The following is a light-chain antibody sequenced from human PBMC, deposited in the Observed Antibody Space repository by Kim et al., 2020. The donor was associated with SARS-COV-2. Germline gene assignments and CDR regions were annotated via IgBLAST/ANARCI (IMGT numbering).Light chain of an antibody. CDR3: QQYGSSPWT. V-gene: IGKV3-20*01. J-gene: IGKJ1*01. Sequence: PGERATLSCRASQSVSSSYLAWYQQKPGQAPRLLIYGASSRATGIPDRFSGSGSGTDFTLTISRLEPEDFAVYYCQQYGSSPWTFGQGTKVEIK. CDR2: GAS. CDR1: QSVSSSY.